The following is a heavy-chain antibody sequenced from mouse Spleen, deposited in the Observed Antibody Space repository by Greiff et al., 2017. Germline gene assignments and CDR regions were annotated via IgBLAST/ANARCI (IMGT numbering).Heavy chain of an antibody. J-gene: IGHJ2*01. Sequence: QVQLQQPGAELVRPGSSVKLSCKASGYTFTSYWMHWVKQRPIQGLEWIGNIDPSDSETHYNQKFKDKATLTVDKSSSTAYMQLSSLTSEDSAVYYCARGGNFGVLDYWGQGTTLTVSS. CDR3: ARGGNFGVLDY. CDR2: IDPSDSET. V-gene: IGHV1-52*01. CDR1: GYTFTSYW. D-gene: IGHD2-1*01.